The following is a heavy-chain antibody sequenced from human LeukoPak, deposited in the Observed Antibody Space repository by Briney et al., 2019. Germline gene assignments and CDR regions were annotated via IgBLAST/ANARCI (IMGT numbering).Heavy chain of an antibody. J-gene: IGHJ4*02. CDR3: AKDPVRSGSCYVFDY. V-gene: IGHV3-66*01. D-gene: IGHD1-26*01. CDR1: GFTVSSNY. CDR2: IYSGGST. Sequence: GGSLRLSCAASGFTVSSNYMSWVRQAPGKGLEWVSVIYSGGSTYYADSVKGRFTISRDNSKNTLYLQMNSLRAEDTAVYYCAKDPVRSGSCYVFDYWGQGTLVTVSS.